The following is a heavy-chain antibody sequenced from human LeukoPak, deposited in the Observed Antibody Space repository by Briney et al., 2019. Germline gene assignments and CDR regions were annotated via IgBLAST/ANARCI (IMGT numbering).Heavy chain of an antibody. CDR3: AKDGSLDY. CDR2: ISYDGSNK. CDR1: GFTFSSYG. D-gene: IGHD2-15*01. V-gene: IGHV3-30*18. J-gene: IGHJ4*02. Sequence: GRSPRLSCAASGFTFSSYGMHWVRQAPGKGLEWVAVISYDGSNKYYADSVKGRFTISRDNSKNTLYLQMNSLRAEDTAVYYCAKDGSLDYWGQGTLVTVSS.